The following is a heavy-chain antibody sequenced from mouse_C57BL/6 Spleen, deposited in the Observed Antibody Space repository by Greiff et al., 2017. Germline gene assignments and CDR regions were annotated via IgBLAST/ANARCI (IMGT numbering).Heavy chain of an antibody. CDR2: INPSNGGT. D-gene: IGHD1-1*01. V-gene: IGHV1-53*01. J-gene: IGHJ2*01. CDR3: ARTLDYYGSSGYYMDY. CDR1: GYTFTSYW. Sequence: QVQLQQPGTELVKPGASVKLSCKASGYTFTSYWMHWVKQRPGQGLEWIGNINPSNGGTNYNEKFKSKATLTVDKSSSTVYMQLSRLTSEDSAVYYCARTLDYYGSSGYYMDYWGQGTTLTVSS.